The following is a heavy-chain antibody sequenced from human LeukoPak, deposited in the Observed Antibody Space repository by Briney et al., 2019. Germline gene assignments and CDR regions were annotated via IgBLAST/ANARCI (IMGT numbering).Heavy chain of an antibody. CDR3: AREGGYSYGYDL. V-gene: IGHV4-4*07. CDR1: GGSISSYY. Sequence: SETLSLTCTVSGGSISSYYWSWIRQPPGKGLEWLGHVYTSGTTNYNPSLKSRVSMSIDTSKNQYSLKLRSVTAADTAIYYCAREGGYSYGYDLWGQGTLVTVSS. D-gene: IGHD5-18*01. CDR2: VYTSGTT. J-gene: IGHJ5*02.